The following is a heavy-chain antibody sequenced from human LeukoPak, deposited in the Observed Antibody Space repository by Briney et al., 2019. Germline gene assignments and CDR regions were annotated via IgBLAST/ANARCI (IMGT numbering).Heavy chain of an antibody. J-gene: IGHJ4*02. CDR2: ISTYNGDT. CDR3: ARDPPNTSGRNPYLDY. Sequence: ASVKVSCKASGYTFTRYAITWVRQAPGQGLEWMGWISTYNGDTNYAQQLQGRVTMTTDTSTSTAYMELRSLRSDDTAVYYCARDPPNTSGRNPYLDYWGQGTLVTVSS. CDR1: GYTFTRYA. D-gene: IGHD6-19*01. V-gene: IGHV1-18*01.